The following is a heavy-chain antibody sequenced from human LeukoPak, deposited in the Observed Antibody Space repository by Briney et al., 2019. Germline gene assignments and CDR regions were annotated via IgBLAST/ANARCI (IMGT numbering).Heavy chain of an antibody. CDR3: ARTSCGGSCYSGNWFDP. Sequence: GESLKISCKGSGYSFSTYWIGWVRQMPGKGLEWMGIIYPGDSDTRYSPSFQGQVTISAGKSISTAYLQWSSLKASDTAMYYCARTSCGGSCYSGNWFDPWGQGTLVTVSS. J-gene: IGHJ5*02. CDR2: IYPGDSDT. D-gene: IGHD2-15*01. CDR1: GYSFSTYW. V-gene: IGHV5-51*01.